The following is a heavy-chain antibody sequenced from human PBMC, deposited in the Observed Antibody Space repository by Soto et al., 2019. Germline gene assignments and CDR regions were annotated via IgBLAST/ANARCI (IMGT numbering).Heavy chain of an antibody. CDR3: ATSYDSGFDP. CDR2: RNANKGNT. J-gene: IGHJ5*02. V-gene: IGHV1-18*04. CDR1: GYTSTGSG. D-gene: IGHD5-12*01. Sequence: QVQLVQSGAEVKKPGASVMVSCKASGYTSTGSGISWIRQAPGQGLEWMGGRNANKGNTDYAQNFQGRVTMTTDTSTSTAYMELRSLRSDDTAVYYCATSYDSGFDPWGQGTLVSVSS.